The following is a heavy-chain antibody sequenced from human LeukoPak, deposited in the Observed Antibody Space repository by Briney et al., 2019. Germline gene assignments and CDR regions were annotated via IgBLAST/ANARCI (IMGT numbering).Heavy chain of an antibody. J-gene: IGHJ4*02. CDR3: ARHDPRLLGALDY. CDR2: IYTSGST. Sequence: GSLRLSCAASGFSFTTHWMNWFRQAPGKGLEWIGYIYTSGSTNYNPSLKSRVTISVDTSKNQFSLKLSSVTAADTAVYYCARHDPRLLGALDYWGQGTLVTVSS. CDR1: GFSFTTHW. V-gene: IGHV4-4*09. D-gene: IGHD1-26*01.